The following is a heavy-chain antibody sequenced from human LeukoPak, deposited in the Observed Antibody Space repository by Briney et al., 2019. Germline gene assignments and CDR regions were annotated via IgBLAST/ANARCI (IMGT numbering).Heavy chain of an antibody. CDR2: IYTSGST. D-gene: IGHD6-13*01. J-gene: IGHJ3*02. Sequence: SETLSLTCTVSGDSINSDDYYWTWIRQPGGKGLEWIGRIYTSGSTNYNPSLKSRVTMSVDTSKNQFSLKLSSVTAADTAVYYCARESSSSPDAFDIWGQGTMVTVSS. CDR1: GDSINSDDYY. V-gene: IGHV4-61*02. CDR3: ARESSSSPDAFDI.